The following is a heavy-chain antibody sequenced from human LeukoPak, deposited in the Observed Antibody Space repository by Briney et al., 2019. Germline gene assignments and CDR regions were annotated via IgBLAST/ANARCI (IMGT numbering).Heavy chain of an antibody. CDR2: IRDSGET. J-gene: IGHJ5*02. CDR3: ARDRAVTQDWVEFDP. D-gene: IGHD4-17*01. CDR1: GFSVSNYY. V-gene: IGHV3-66*03. Sequence: GGSLRLSWAGSGFSVSNYYMGWDRQAPGKGLEWVSLIRDSGETFYADSVKGRFTISRDNSKNTMYLQMNRLRVEDTAMYFCARDRAVTQDWVEFDPWGQGTLVTVSS.